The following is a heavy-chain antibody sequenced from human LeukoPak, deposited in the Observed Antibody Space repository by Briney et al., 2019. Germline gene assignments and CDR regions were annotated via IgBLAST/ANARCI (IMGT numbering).Heavy chain of an antibody. Sequence: GGSLRLSCAASGFTFSSYAMSWVRQAPGKGLEWVSLISWDGGSTYYADSVKGRFTISRDNSKNTLYLQMNSLRAEDTAVYYCASPMVRGVIIDYFDYWGQGTLVTVSS. D-gene: IGHD3-10*01. CDR1: GFTFSSYA. CDR2: ISWDGGST. CDR3: ASPMVRGVIIDYFDY. V-gene: IGHV3-23*01. J-gene: IGHJ4*02.